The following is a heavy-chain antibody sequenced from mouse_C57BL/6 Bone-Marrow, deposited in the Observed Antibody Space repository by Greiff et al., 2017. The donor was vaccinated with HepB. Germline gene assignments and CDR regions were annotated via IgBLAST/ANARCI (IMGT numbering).Heavy chain of an antibody. Sequence: EVKLVESGPGLAKPSQTLSLTCSVTGYSITSDYWNWIRKFPGNKLEYMGYISYSGSTYYNPSLKSRISITRDTSKNQYYLQLNSVTTEDTATYYCARGAIYDGYYGYFDYWGQGTTLTVAS. CDR3: ARGAIYDGYYGYFDY. V-gene: IGHV3-8*01. J-gene: IGHJ2*01. CDR1: GYSITSDY. CDR2: ISYSGST. D-gene: IGHD2-3*01.